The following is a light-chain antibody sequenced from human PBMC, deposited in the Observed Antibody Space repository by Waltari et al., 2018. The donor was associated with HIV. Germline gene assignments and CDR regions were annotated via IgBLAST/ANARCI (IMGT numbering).Light chain of an antibody. Sequence: QSILTRPPSVSAAPGHNVTISCSGPTSNIANNYVSWYQHLPGTAPQLLIFENEKRPSEIPDRLPGSKSGTSATLGIIGLQPGDEADYYCGTWDTSLTAYVFTTGTKVSV. CDR3: GTWDTSLTAYV. CDR2: ENE. CDR1: TSNIANNY. J-gene: IGLJ1*01. V-gene: IGLV1-51*02.